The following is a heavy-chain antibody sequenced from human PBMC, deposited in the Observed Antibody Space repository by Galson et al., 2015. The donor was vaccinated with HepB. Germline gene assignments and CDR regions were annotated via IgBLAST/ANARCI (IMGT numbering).Heavy chain of an antibody. CDR2: INPSGGST. Sequence: SVKVSCKASGYTFTSYYMHWVRQAPGQGLEWMGIINPSGGSTSYAQKFQGRVTMTRDTSTSTVYMELSSLRSEDTAVYYCSRDIVATTEYKSGAFDIWGQGTMVTVSS. D-gene: IGHD5-12*01. V-gene: IGHV1-46*01. CDR1: GYTFTSYY. CDR3: SRDIVATTEYKSGAFDI. J-gene: IGHJ3*02.